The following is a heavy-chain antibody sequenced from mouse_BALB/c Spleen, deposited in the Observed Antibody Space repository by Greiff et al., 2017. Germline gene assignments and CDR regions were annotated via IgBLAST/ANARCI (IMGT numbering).Heavy chain of an antibody. D-gene: IGHD1-1*01. CDR2: ISSGGST. J-gene: IGHJ2*01. CDR1: GFTFSSYA. Sequence: EVNVVESGGGLVKPGGSLKLSCAASGFTFSSYAMSWVRQTPEKRLERVASISSGGSTYYPDSVKGRFTISRDNARNILYLQMSSLRSEDTAMYYCARGGYYYGSSCHYLDYWGQGTTVTVSA. CDR3: ARGGYYYGSSCHYLDY. V-gene: IGHV5-6-5*01.